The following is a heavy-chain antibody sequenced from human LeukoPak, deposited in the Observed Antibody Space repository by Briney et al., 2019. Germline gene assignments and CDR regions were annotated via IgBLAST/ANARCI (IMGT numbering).Heavy chain of an antibody. J-gene: IGHJ4*02. CDR3: AKWERRGAVAGNQIDY. Sequence: GGSLRLSCAASGFTFSYYGIHWVRQAPGKGLEWVAVISYDGSNKYYADSVKGRFTISRDNSKNTVYLQMNSLRAEDTAVYYCAKWERRGAVAGNQIDYWGQGTLVTVSS. CDR2: ISYDGSNK. CDR1: GFTFSYYG. V-gene: IGHV3-30*18. D-gene: IGHD6-19*01.